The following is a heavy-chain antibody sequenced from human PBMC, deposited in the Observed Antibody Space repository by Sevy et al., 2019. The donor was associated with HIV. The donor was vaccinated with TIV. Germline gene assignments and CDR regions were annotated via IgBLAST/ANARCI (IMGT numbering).Heavy chain of an antibody. V-gene: IGHV3-30*02. Sequence: GGSLRLSCAASGFTFSYSGMHWVRQAPGKGLEWVTFLQFDGSSKYYADSVKGRFTILRDNSKNTLYLQMNSLRGDDTAVYYCAKNTAAVGVGDFDYWGQGTLVTVSS. D-gene: IGHD2-8*01. J-gene: IGHJ4*02. CDR1: GFTFSYSG. CDR2: LQFDGSSK. CDR3: AKNTAAVGVGDFDY.